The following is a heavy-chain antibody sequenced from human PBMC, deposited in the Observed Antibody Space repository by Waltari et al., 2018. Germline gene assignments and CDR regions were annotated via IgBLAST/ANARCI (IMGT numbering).Heavy chain of an antibody. CDR3: ARGLELTGRLGY. J-gene: IGHJ4*02. Sequence: QVQLQQWGAGLLNPSETLSLTCAVYGGSFSGYYWRWIRQPPGKGLEWIGEIKHSGSTNQTPSIKSRVTISVDTSKNQCSRKLSSVTAADTAVYYCARGLELTGRLGYWGQGTLVTVSS. V-gene: IGHV4-34*01. D-gene: IGHD1-7*01. CDR2: IKHSGST. CDR1: GGSFSGYY.